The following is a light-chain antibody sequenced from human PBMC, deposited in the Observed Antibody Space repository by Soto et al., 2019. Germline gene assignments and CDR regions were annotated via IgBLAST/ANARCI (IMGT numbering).Light chain of an antibody. CDR1: QSISSY. Sequence: DIQMTQSPSSLSASVGDRVTITCRASQSISSYLNWYQQKPGKAPKLLLYAASSLQSGVPSRFSGSGSGTDFTLTISSLQPEDFASYYCKQSYSTPPYTFGQGTKLEIK. V-gene: IGKV1-39*01. J-gene: IGKJ2*01. CDR2: AAS. CDR3: KQSYSTPPYT.